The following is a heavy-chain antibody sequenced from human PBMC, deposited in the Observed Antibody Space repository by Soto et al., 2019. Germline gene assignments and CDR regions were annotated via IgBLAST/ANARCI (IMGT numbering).Heavy chain of an antibody. CDR2: IKSKTDGGTT. CDR1: GFTFSSYA. V-gene: IGHV3-15*01. CDR3: TTANRYFDWLSRSTVYFDY. D-gene: IGHD3-9*01. Sequence: VGSLRLSFAASGFTFSSYAMHWVRQAPGKGLEWVGRIKSKTDGGTTDYAAPVKGRFTISRDDSKNTLYLQMNSLKTEDTAVYYCTTANRYFDWLSRSTVYFDYWGQGTLVTVSS. J-gene: IGHJ4*02.